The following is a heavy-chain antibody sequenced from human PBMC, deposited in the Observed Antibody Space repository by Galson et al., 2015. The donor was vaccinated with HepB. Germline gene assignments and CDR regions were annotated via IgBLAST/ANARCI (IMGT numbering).Heavy chain of an antibody. Sequence: LSLTCTVSGGSISSYYWSWIRQPPGKGLEWIGYIYYSGSTNYNPSLKSRVTISVDTSKNQFSLKLSSVTAADTAVYYCARVHDSSGYYYHHYFDYWGQGTLVTVSS. CDR3: ARVHDSSGYYYHHYFDY. D-gene: IGHD3-22*01. CDR1: GGSISSYY. J-gene: IGHJ4*02. V-gene: IGHV4-59*01. CDR2: IYYSGST.